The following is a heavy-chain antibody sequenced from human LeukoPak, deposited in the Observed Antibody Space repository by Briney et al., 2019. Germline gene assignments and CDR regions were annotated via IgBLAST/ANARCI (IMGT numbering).Heavy chain of an antibody. CDR3: AGGMGGDYGAGTFFDL. CDR2: ISSGGDTK. D-gene: IGHD3-10*01. Sequence: PGGSLRLSRAASEFVFSDYYMSWVRQAPGKGLEWVSYISSGGDTKYYADSVKGRFTISRDNAKNSLSLQMNNLTAEARAVDYGAGGMGGDYGAGTFFDLWGQGNMVTVSS. V-gene: IGHV3-11*01. J-gene: IGHJ4*02. CDR1: EFVFSDYY.